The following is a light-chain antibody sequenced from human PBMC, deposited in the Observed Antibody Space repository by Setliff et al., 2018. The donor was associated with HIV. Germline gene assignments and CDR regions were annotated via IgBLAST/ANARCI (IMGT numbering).Light chain of an antibody. CDR3: CSYAGIYTYV. J-gene: IGLJ1*01. CDR2: DVS. CDR1: SSDVGGYNY. Sequence: QSVLTQPRSVSGSPGQSVTISCTGTSSDVGGYNYVSWYQQHPGKAPKVMIYDVSKRPSGVPDRFSGSKSGNTASLTIPGLQAEDEADYYCCSYAGIYTYVFGSGTKVTVL. V-gene: IGLV2-11*01.